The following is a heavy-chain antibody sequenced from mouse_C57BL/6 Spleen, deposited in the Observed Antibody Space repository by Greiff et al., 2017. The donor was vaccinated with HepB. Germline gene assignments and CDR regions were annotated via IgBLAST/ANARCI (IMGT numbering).Heavy chain of an antibody. J-gene: IGHJ3*01. CDR3: ARKHDYVWFAY. D-gene: IGHD2-4*01. V-gene: IGHV1-52*01. CDR2: IDPSDSET. Sequence: VQLQQPGAELVRPGSSVKLSCKASGYTFTSYWMHWVKQRPIQGLEWIGNIDPSDSETHYNQKFKDKATLTVDKSSSTAYMQLSSLTSEDSAVYYCARKHDYVWFAYWGQGTLVTVSA. CDR1: GYTFTSYW.